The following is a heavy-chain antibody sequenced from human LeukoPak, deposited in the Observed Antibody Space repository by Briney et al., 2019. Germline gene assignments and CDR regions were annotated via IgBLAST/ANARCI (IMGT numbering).Heavy chain of an antibody. CDR2: INPNSGGT. V-gene: IGHV1-2*02. CDR3: ATEIHLIVVVPASILYNSFDI. D-gene: IGHD2-2*02. J-gene: IGHJ3*02. Sequence: GASVKVSCKASGGTLSSYAISWVRQAPGQGLEWMGWINPNSGGTNCAQKFQGRVTMTRDTSISTAYMELSRLRSDDAAVYYCATEIHLIVVVPASILYNSFDIWGQGTMVTVSS. CDR1: GGTLSSYA.